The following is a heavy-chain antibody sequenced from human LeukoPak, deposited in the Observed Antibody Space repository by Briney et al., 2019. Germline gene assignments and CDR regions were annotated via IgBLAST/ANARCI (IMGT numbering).Heavy chain of an antibody. Sequence: GGSLRLSCVGSGFTFSNYLMNWVRQAPGKGLEWVSFISSTGGTIYYADAVEGRFTLSRDNAKNSLLLQMNSLRAEDTALYYCARGYSRAAFDIWGQGTMVTVSS. CDR2: ISSTGGTI. CDR3: ARGYSRAAFDI. CDR1: GFTFSNYL. V-gene: IGHV3-48*01. D-gene: IGHD2-15*01. J-gene: IGHJ3*02.